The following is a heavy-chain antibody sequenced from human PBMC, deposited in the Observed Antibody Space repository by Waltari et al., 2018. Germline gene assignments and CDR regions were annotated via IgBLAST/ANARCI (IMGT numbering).Heavy chain of an antibody. Sequence: EVQLLESGGGFVQPGGSLRLSCLVSGFRFSSSSMSWVSQAPGKGLEWVSSISISGTKLYYADSVKGRFTISRDNSKNALHLQMNSLRAEDTAIYYCAKEIRPNDFWGQGTLVTVSS. V-gene: IGHV3-23*01. CDR3: AKEIRPNDF. CDR2: ISISGTKL. J-gene: IGHJ4*02. D-gene: IGHD1-1*01. CDR1: GFRFSSSS.